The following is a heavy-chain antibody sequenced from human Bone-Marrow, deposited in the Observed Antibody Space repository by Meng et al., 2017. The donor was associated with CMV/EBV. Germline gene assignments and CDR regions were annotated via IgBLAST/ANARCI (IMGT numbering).Heavy chain of an antibody. CDR3: TAMVRSDWFDP. CDR1: GYTFTSYD. V-gene: IGHV1-8*01. J-gene: IGHJ5*02. Sequence: ASVKVSCKASGYTFTSYDINWVRQATGQGLEWMGWMNPNSGNTGYAQKFQGRVTMTRNTSISTAYMELSSLRSEDTGVYYCTAMVRSDWFDPWGQGTLVTVSS. D-gene: IGHD5-18*01. CDR2: MNPNSGNT.